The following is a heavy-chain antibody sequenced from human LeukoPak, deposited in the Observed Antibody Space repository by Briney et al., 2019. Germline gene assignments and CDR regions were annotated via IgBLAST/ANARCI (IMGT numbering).Heavy chain of an antibody. V-gene: IGHV4-59*01. CDR3: AREGRYYDFWSGYLGEGKRDYYYYMDV. J-gene: IGHJ6*03. Sequence: PSETLSLTCTVSGASISSYYWSWIRQPPGKGLEWIGYIYYSGSTNYNPSLKSRVTISVDTSKNQFSLKLSSVTAADTAVYYCAREGRYYDFWSGYLGEGKRDYYYYMDVWGKGTTVTVSS. CDR1: GASISSYY. CDR2: IYYSGST. D-gene: IGHD3-3*01.